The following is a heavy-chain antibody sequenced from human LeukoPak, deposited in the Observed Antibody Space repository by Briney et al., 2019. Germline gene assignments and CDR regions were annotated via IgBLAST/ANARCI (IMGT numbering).Heavy chain of an antibody. CDR1: GDSISRSTYY. CDR2: VYYGRSP. Sequence: TSETLSLTCTVSGDSISRSTYYWAWIRQPPGKGLEWIGSVYYGRSPYFNPSLESRATISVDTSKNHFSLKMSSVTAAVTAVYYCARSSGTGTFSYWGQGTLVTVSS. CDR3: ARSSGTGTFSY. J-gene: IGHJ4*02. D-gene: IGHD6-25*01. V-gene: IGHV4-39*02.